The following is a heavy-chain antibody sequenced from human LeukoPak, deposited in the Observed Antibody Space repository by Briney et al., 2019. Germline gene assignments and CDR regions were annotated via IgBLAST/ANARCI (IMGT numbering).Heavy chain of an antibody. CDR2: IIPIFGTA. CDR1: GGTFSSYA. Sequence: SSVKVSCKAPGGTFSSYAISWVRQAPGQGLEWMGGIIPIFGTANYAQKFQGRVTITADESTSTAYMELSSLRSEDTAVYYCARKSMVRGNVFDPWGQGTLVTVSS. V-gene: IGHV1-69*01. D-gene: IGHD3-10*01. CDR3: ARKSMVRGNVFDP. J-gene: IGHJ5*02.